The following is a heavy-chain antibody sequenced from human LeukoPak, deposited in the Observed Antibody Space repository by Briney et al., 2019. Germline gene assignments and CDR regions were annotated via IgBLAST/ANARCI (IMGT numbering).Heavy chain of an antibody. CDR3: ARDVSGRYSSDSDY. V-gene: IGHV4-4*07. CDR1: GGSISSYY. Sequence: SETLSLTCTVSGGSISSYYWSWIRQPAGRGLEWVGRIYSSGSTNYNPSLKSRVTMSVDTSKNQFSLKLTCVSAADTAVYYCARDVSGRYSSDSDYWGQGTLVTVSS. CDR2: IYSSGST. D-gene: IGHD6-19*01. J-gene: IGHJ4*02.